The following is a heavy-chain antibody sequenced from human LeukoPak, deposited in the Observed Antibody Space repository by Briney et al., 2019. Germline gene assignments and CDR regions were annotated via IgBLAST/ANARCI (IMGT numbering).Heavy chain of an antibody. V-gene: IGHV3-48*01. CDR2: ISSRSNSI. CDR3: ARDLPYCGGDCYRTLGY. CDR1: GFTFSSYP. D-gene: IGHD2-21*02. J-gene: IGHJ4*02. Sequence: PGGSLRLSCVASGFTFSSYPMNWARQAPGKGLEWISYISSRSNSIYYADSVRGRFTISRDNAKDSLYLQMNSLRADDTAVYYCARDLPYCGGDCYRTLGYWGQGTLVTVSS.